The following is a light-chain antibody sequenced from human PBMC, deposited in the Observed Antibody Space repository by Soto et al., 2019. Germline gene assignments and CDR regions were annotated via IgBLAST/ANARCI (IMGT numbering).Light chain of an antibody. V-gene: IGLV2-23*02. Sequence: SVLTQPASVPGSPGESITISCTGTSGDVGRSDVVSWYQQHPGKAPKLMIYEVTKRPSGVSNRFSASKSGNTASLTISGLQAEDEADYYCCSYADRTILFGGGTKVTVL. CDR1: SGDVGRSDV. CDR2: EVT. CDR3: CSYADRTIL. J-gene: IGLJ2*01.